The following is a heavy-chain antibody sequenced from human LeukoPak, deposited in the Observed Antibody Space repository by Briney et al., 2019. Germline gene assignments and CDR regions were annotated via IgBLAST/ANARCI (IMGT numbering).Heavy chain of an antibody. CDR2: ISYDGSNK. CDR3: ARPSITKIVRPDAFDI. J-gene: IGHJ3*02. D-gene: IGHD3-22*01. CDR1: GFTFSSYA. Sequence: GGSLRLSCAASGFTFSSYAMHWVRQAPGKGLEWVAVISYDGSNKYYADSVKGRFTISRDNSKNTLYLQMNSLRAEDTAVYYCARPSITKIVRPDAFDIWGQGTMVTVSS. V-gene: IGHV3-30*04.